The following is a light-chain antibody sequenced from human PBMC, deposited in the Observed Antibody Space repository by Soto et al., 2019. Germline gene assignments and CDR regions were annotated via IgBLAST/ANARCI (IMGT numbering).Light chain of an antibody. J-gene: IGKJ4*01. CDR2: AAS. Sequence: DIQMTQSPSSLSASVGDRVTITCRASQSISSYLNWYQQKPGKAPKLLIYAASSLQSGVPSRFSGSGSGTDFTLNINSLQPEDFANYYCQQSYSTPLTFGGGTKVEIK. CDR1: QSISSY. CDR3: QQSYSTPLT. V-gene: IGKV1-39*01.